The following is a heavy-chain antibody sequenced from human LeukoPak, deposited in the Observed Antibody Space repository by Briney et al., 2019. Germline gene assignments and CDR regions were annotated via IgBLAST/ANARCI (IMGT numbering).Heavy chain of an antibody. CDR3: AREPFGYYDISTGQVSFGLDV. V-gene: IGHV4-59*01. J-gene: IGHJ6*02. CDR1: GGSISSYY. Sequence: SETLSLTCTVSGGSISSYYWSWIRQPPGKGLEWIGNVFYSGHTNYNPSFKSRVTISADTSKNQFSLKLSSVAAADTAVYYCAREPFGYYDISTGQVSFGLDVWGQGTTVTVSS. D-gene: IGHD3-9*01. CDR2: VFYSGHT.